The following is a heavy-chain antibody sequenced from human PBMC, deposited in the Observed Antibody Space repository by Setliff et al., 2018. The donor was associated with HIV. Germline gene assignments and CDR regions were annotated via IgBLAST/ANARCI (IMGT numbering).Heavy chain of an antibody. D-gene: IGHD3-10*01. Sequence: PSETLSLTCTVSGGSISSGGYYWSWIRQHPGKGLEWIGYIYYSGSTYYNPSLKSRVTISLDKSKNHFSLELRSVTAADTAVYYCARVITMVWTTFDPWGQGTLVTVSS. CDR3: ARVITMVWTTFDP. CDR1: GGSISSGGYY. J-gene: IGHJ5*02. CDR2: IYYSGST. V-gene: IGHV4-31*03.